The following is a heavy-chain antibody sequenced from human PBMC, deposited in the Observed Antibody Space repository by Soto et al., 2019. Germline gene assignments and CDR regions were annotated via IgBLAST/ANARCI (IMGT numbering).Heavy chain of an antibody. J-gene: IGHJ5*02. CDR3: ARDFPSRYSGYDLKGPYNWFDP. D-gene: IGHD5-12*01. CDR1: GYTFTSYY. Sequence: EASVKVSCKASGYTFTSYYMHWVRQAPGQGLEWMGIINPSGGSTSYAQKFQGRVTMTRDTSTSTVYMELSSLRSEDTAVYYCARDFPSRYSGYDLKGPYNWFDPWGQGTLVTVSS. CDR2: INPSGGST. V-gene: IGHV1-46*01.